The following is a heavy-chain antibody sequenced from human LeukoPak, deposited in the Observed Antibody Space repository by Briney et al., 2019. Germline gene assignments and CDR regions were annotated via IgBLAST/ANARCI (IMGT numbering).Heavy chain of an antibody. CDR3: AKDSNNGFDY. D-gene: IGHD1/OR15-1a*01. J-gene: IGHJ4*02. Sequence: GGSLRLSCAASGFSFSGYGMHWVRQAPGKGLEWVTFIRYDGSTKSYADSVKGRFTIARGNSKNTLYLQMNSLRAEDTAVYFCAKDSNNGFDYWRQGALVTVSS. CDR1: GFSFSGYG. V-gene: IGHV3-30*02. CDR2: IRYDGSTK.